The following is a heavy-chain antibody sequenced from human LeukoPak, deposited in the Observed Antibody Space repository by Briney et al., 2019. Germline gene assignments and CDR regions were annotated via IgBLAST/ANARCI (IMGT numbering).Heavy chain of an antibody. CDR2: ISGSGGST. CDR1: GFTFSSYA. D-gene: IGHD3-22*01. Sequence: GGSLRLSCAASGFTFSSYAMSWVRQAPGKGLEWVSAISGSGGSTYYADSVKGRFTISRDNSKNTLYLQMNSLGAEDTAVYYCAKDPTWYYYDSSGIDYWGQGTLVTVSS. V-gene: IGHV3-23*01. CDR3: AKDPTWYYYDSSGIDY. J-gene: IGHJ4*02.